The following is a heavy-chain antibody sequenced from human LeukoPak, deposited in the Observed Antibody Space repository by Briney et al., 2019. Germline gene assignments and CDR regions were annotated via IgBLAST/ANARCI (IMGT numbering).Heavy chain of an antibody. V-gene: IGHV3-48*03. CDR3: ARVRGSGYGYRLLDY. CDR1: GFTFSSYE. Sequence: GGSLRLSCAASGFTFSSYEMNWVRQAPGKGLEWVSYISSSGSTIYYADSVKGRFTISRDNAKNSLYLQMNSLRAEDTAVYYCARVRGSGYGYRLLDYWGQGTLVTVSS. D-gene: IGHD5-12*01. CDR2: ISSSGSTI. J-gene: IGHJ4*02.